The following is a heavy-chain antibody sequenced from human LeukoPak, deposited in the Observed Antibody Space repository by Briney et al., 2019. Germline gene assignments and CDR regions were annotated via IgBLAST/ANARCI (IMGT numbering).Heavy chain of an antibody. CDR1: GYTFTTYA. CDR2: INAGNGNT. V-gene: IGHV1-3*01. J-gene: IGHJ3*02. CDR3: ARGLYYYDSSVGAFDI. Sequence: GASVKVSCKASGYTFTTYAMHWVRQAPGQRLEWMGWINAGNGNTKYSQKFQGRVTITRDTSASTAYMELSSLRSEDTAVYYCARGLYYYDSSVGAFDIWGQGTMVTVSS. D-gene: IGHD3-22*01.